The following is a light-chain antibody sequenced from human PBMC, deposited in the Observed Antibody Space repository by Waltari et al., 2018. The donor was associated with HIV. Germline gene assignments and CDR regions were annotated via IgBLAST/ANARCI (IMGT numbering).Light chain of an antibody. Sequence: QSALTQPASVSGSPGPSITISCTGPSSDVGTYNYVSWYQQHPGKAPKLIIYEVSTRPSGISDRFSGSKSDNAASLTIAALQPEDEADYYCSSYTNTNISFGGGTKLTVL. CDR1: SSDVGTYNY. J-gene: IGLJ2*01. CDR3: SSYTNTNIS. CDR2: EVS. V-gene: IGLV2-14*01.